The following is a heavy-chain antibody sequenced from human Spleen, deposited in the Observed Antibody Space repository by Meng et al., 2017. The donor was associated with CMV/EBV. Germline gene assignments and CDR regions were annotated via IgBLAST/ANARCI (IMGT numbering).Heavy chain of an antibody. J-gene: IGHJ5*02. CDR3: ARDFWSGYWS. Sequence: GESLKISCAASGFTFSDHYMSWIRQAPGKGLEWVSVIYIDGNTHYADSVRGRFTISRDNSKNTLYLQMNSLRVEDTAVYYCARDFWSGYWSWGQGTLVTVSS. V-gene: IGHV3-53*01. CDR2: IYIDGNT. D-gene: IGHD3-3*01. CDR1: GFTFSDHY.